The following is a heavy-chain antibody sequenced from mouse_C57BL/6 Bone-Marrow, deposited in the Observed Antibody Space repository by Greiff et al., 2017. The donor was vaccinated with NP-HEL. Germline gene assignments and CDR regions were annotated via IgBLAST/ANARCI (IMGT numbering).Heavy chain of an antibody. CDR3: ARSRLLLHYWYFDV. D-gene: IGHD2-13*01. Sequence: QVQLQQPGAELVRPGSSVKLSCKASGYTFTSYWMHWVKQRPIQGLEWIGNIDPSDSETHYNQKFKDKATLTVDKSSITAYMQLSSLTSEDSAVYYCARSRLLLHYWYFDVWGTGTMVTVSS. V-gene: IGHV1-52*01. CDR1: GYTFTSYW. J-gene: IGHJ1*03. CDR2: IDPSDSET.